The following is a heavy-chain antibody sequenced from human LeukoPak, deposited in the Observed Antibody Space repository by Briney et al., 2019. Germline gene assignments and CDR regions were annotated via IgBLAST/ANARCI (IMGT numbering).Heavy chain of an antibody. Sequence: AGGSQRLCCAASGFTVSSDCMSWDRQAPGNGLERVSVIYSGGSTYYADSVKGRFTISRDNSKNTLYLQMNSLRAEDTAVYYCASQAILTMIVGTDAFDLWGQGTMVTVSS. V-gene: IGHV3-53*01. CDR2: IYSGGST. D-gene: IGHD3-22*01. J-gene: IGHJ3*01. CDR3: ASQAILTMIVGTDAFDL. CDR1: GFTVSSDC.